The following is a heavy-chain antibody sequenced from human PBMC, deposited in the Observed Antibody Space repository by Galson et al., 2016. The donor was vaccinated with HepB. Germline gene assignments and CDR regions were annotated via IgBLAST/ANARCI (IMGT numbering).Heavy chain of an antibody. CDR3: ARDSGYDSLDY. V-gene: IGHV1-18*01. J-gene: IGHJ4*02. CDR1: GYTFINYG. Sequence: SVKVSCKASGYTFINYGITWMRQAPGQGLEWMGWISAYNGNTNYAQKYQGRVTMTRDTSTGTVYMELRSLRSDDTAVYYCARDSGYDSLDYWGQGTLVTVSS. CDR2: ISAYNGNT. D-gene: IGHD5-12*01.